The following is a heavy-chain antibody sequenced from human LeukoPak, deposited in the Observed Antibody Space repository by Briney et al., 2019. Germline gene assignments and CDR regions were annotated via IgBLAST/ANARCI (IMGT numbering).Heavy chain of an antibody. J-gene: IGHJ4*02. V-gene: IGHV3-30*02. D-gene: IGHD6-13*01. CDR2: IRYDGSDK. Sequence: GGSLRLSCAASGFTFSNYGIHWVRQAPGEGLEWVAFIRYDGSDKYYADSVKGRFTISRDSSKNTVYLQMNSLSDEDTAVYYCARSPYRGGSSWTEFDYWGQGTLVTVSS. CDR3: ARSPYRGGSSWTEFDY. CDR1: GFTFSNYG.